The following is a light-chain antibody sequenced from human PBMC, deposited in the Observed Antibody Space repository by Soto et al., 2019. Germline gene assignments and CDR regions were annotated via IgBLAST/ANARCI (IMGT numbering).Light chain of an antibody. CDR3: SSYTSSRTYV. CDR2: DVS. J-gene: IGLJ7*01. V-gene: IGLV2-14*01. CDR1: SSDVGAYNY. Sequence: QSVLTQPASVSGSPGQSIAISCTGTSSDVGAYNYVSWYQQHPGKAPKLMIYDVSNRPSGVSSRFSGSKSGNTASLTISGLQAEDEADYYCSSYTSSRTYVFGPGTQLTVL.